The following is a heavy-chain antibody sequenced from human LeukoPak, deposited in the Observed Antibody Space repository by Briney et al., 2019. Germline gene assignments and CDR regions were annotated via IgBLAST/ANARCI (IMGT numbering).Heavy chain of an antibody. Sequence: GASVKVSCKASGYTFTSYGISWVRQAPGQGLEWMGWISAYNGNTNYAQKLQGRVTMTTDTSTSTAYMELRSLRSDDTAVYYCVRDGYDYVWGSYRYKGFDYWGQGTLVTVSS. CDR1: GYTFTSYG. CDR2: ISAYNGNT. D-gene: IGHD3-16*02. J-gene: IGHJ4*02. V-gene: IGHV1-18*01. CDR3: VRDGYDYVWGSYRYKGFDY.